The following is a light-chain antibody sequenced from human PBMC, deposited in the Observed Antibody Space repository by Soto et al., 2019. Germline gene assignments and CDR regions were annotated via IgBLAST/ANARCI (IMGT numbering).Light chain of an antibody. V-gene: IGKV1-39*01. CDR2: AAS. CDR3: HQSNRTHLS. J-gene: IGKJ1*01. Sequence: DIQMTQSPSSLSASVGDRVTITRRASQNINIYLHWYQQKVGKAPKLLIYAASSLQIGVPSRFSGSGSATDFTLTISSLQPEDFSTYYCHQSNRTHLSFGQGTKVDI. CDR1: QNINIY.